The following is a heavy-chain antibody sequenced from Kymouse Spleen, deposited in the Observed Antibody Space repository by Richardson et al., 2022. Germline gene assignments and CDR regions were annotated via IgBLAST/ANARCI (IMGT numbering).Heavy chain of an antibody. CDR3: ARGGVEPLDY. J-gene: IGHJ4*02. V-gene: IGHV4-34*01. CDR2: INHSGST. CDR1: GGSFSGYY. D-gene: IGHD1-1*01,IGHD1-14*01,IGHD1-20*01. Sequence: QVQLQQWGAGLLKPSETLSLTCAVYGGSFSGYYWSWIRQPPGKGLEWIGEINHSGSTNYNPSLKSRVTISVDTSKNQFSLKLSSVTAADTAVYYCARGGVEPLDYWGQGTLVTVSS.